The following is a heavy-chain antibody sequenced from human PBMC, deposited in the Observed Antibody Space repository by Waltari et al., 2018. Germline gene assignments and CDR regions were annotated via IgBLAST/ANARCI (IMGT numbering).Heavy chain of an antibody. CDR1: GAYFESSSHY. V-gene: IGHV4-39*07. D-gene: IGHD3-9*01. CDR3: ARTAYDHLTGYPTLDH. J-gene: IGHJ4*02. Sequence: QVQLQESGPGLVKPSETLSLTCSVSGAYFESSSHYWGWVRQPPGKGLEWIGSSYYRGTTSYHPSLKSRVNMSVDTANYQFSLKVTSVTAADTAIYYCARTAYDHLTGYPTLDHWGQGILVTVSS. CDR2: SYYRGTT.